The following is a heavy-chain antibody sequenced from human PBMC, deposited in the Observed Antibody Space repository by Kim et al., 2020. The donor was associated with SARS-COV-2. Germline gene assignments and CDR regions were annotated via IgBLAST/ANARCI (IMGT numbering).Heavy chain of an antibody. CDR2: ISTSGTNT. D-gene: IGHD4-17*01. Sequence: GGSLRLSCAASGFTFSDYYMSWIRQAPGKGLEWLSYISTSGTNTYHADSVKGRFTISRDNAKKSLYLQMNSLRAEDTAVYYCAREIYGDNGVFNYWGQGTLVTVSA. CDR1: GFTFSDYY. V-gene: IGHV3-11*01. J-gene: IGHJ4*02. CDR3: AREIYGDNGVFNY.